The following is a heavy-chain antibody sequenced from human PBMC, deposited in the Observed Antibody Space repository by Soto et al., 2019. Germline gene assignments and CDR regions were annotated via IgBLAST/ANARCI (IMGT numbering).Heavy chain of an antibody. Sequence: EVQLVESGGGLVQPGGSLRLSCAASGFTFSSYWMHWVRQAPGKGLVWVSRINSDGSSTSYADSVKGRFTISRDNAKNTLYLQMNSLRAEDTAVYYCARGFSWFGELEDNFDYWGQGTLVTVSS. CDR2: INSDGSST. V-gene: IGHV3-74*01. D-gene: IGHD3-10*01. J-gene: IGHJ4*02. CDR3: ARGFSWFGELEDNFDY. CDR1: GFTFSSYW.